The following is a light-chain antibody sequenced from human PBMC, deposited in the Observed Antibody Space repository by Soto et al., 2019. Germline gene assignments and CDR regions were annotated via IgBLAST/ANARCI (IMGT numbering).Light chain of an antibody. CDR3: QSYDSSLSAYV. CDR2: GNS. Sequence: QSVLAQPPSVSGAPGQKVTISCTGSSSNIGAGYDLHWYQQLPGTAPKLLLYGNSNRPSGVPARCSGSKSGTSASLAITGLQAEDEADYYCQSYDSSLSAYVFGTGTKVTVL. V-gene: IGLV1-40*01. J-gene: IGLJ1*01. CDR1: SSNIGAGYD.